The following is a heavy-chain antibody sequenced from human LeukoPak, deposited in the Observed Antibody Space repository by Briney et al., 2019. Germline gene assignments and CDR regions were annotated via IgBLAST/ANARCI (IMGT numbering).Heavy chain of an antibody. CDR2: ISAYNGNT. J-gene: IGHJ6*02. D-gene: IGHD5-18*01. CDR1: GYTFTSYG. Sequence: ASVKVSCKASGYTFTSYGISWVRQAPGQGLEWMGWISAYNGNTNYAQKFQGRVTITADKSTSTAYMELSSLRSEDTAVYYCARPEYSHGDGAPLDYYYGMDVWGQGTTVTVSS. CDR3: ARPEYSHGDGAPLDYYYGMDV. V-gene: IGHV1-18*01.